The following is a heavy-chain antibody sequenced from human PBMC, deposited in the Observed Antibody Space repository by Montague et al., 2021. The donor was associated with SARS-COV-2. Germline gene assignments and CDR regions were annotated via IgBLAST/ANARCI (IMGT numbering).Heavy chain of an antibody. CDR1: GGSISTYY. D-gene: IGHD3-9*01. V-gene: IGHV4-59*13. CDR3: DRAPYDNSSGMDV. J-gene: IGHJ6*02. CDR2: IDYSWST. Sequence: SETLSLTCTVSGGSISTYYWYWIRLFPGTGLELICFIDYSWSTNTNSSLHIRVIISVDRSKYQFPLNLNPVSVADAAIYYCDRAPYDNSSGMDVWGQGTKVTVSS.